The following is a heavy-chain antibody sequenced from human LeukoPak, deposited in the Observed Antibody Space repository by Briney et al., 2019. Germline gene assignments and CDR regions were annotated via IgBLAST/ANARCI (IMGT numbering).Heavy chain of an antibody. CDR3: ARHGVAATPPFDY. J-gene: IGHJ4*02. V-gene: IGHV4-59*08. CDR2: IYYSGST. Sequence: SETLSLTCAVYGGSFSGYYWSWIRQPPGKGLEWIGYIYYSGSTNYNPSLKSRVTISVDTSKNQFSLKLSSVTAADTAVYYCARHGVAATPPFDYWGQGTLVTVSS. CDR1: GGSFSGYY. D-gene: IGHD2-15*01.